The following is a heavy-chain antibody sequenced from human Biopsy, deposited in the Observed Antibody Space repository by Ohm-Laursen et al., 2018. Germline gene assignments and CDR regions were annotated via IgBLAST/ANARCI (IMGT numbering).Heavy chain of an antibody. V-gene: IGHV3-23*01. J-gene: IGHJ3*02. CDR1: GFTFGHYA. Sequence: SLRLSCAASGFTFGHYAMNWVRQAPGKGLEWVSAITVSADTTYYADSVRGRFTVSRDNSQNTLYLQMNSLRAEDTAIYYCAKGRVGNSGSLDIWGQGKMVTASS. D-gene: IGHD1-1*01. CDR3: AKGRVGNSGSLDI. CDR2: ITVSADTT.